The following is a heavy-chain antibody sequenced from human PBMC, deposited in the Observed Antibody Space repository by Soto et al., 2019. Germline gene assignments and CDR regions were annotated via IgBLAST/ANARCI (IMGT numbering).Heavy chain of an antibody. CDR2: INPNSGGT. Sequence: ASVKVSCKASGYTFTGYYMHWVRQAPGQGLEWMGWINPNSGGTNYAQKFQGWVTMTRDTSISTAYMELSRLRSDDTAVYYCARGVLWFGELSTPVDTARRWFDPWGQGTLVTVSS. V-gene: IGHV1-2*04. CDR1: GYTFTGYY. J-gene: IGHJ5*02. D-gene: IGHD3-10*01. CDR3: ARGVLWFGELSTPVDTARRWFDP.